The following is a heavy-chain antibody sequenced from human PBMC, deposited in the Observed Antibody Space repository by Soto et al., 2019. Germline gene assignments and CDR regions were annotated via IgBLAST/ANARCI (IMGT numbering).Heavy chain of an antibody. D-gene: IGHD3-3*01. CDR2: IYWDDDK. J-gene: IGHJ4*02. CDR3: AHRVLRTVFGLVTTTAIYFDF. Sequence: QITLNESGPTVVRPTETLTLTCRFSGFSLTTSGVGVGWIRQSPGKAPEWLALIYWDDDKRYIASLKSRLTTTKDTSKNQVVLTVSDLDPTDTATYYCAHRVLRTVFGLVTTTAIYFDFWGQGTPVAVSS. CDR1: GFSLTTSGVG. V-gene: IGHV2-5*02.